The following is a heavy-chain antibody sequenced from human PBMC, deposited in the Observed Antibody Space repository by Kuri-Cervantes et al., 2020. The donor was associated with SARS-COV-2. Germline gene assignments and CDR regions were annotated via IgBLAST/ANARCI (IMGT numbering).Heavy chain of an antibody. Sequence: SQTLSLTCAVSGYSISSGYYWGWIRQPPGKGLEWIGSIYHSGSTYYDPSLKSRVTISAVTSKNQFSLKVNSVTAADTAMYYCARVPATGPVAGGFDYWGLGTLVTVSS. D-gene: IGHD2-21*01. CDR3: ARVPATGPVAGGFDY. V-gene: IGHV4-38-2*01. J-gene: IGHJ4*02. CDR1: GYSISSGYY. CDR2: IYHSGST.